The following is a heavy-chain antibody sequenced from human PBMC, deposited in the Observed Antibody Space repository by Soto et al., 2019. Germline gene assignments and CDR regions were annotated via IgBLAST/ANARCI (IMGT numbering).Heavy chain of an antibody. CDR1: GFTFSSYA. CDR3: ATRGYYDSSGYWFY. Sequence: PGGSLRLSCAASGFTFSSYAMSWVRQAPGKGLEWVSAISGSGGSTYYADSVKGRFTISRDNSKNTLYLQMNSLRAEDTAVYYCATRGYYDSSGYWFYWGQGTLVTVSS. D-gene: IGHD3-22*01. CDR2: ISGSGGST. V-gene: IGHV3-23*01. J-gene: IGHJ4*02.